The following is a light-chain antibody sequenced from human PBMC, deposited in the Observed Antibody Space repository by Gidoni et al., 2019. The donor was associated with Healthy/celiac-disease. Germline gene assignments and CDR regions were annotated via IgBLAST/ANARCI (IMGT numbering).Light chain of an antibody. V-gene: IGLV1-51*01. CDR3: GTWDSSLSAVV. J-gene: IGLJ2*01. CDR1: SSNIGNNY. CDR2: DNN. Sequence: QSVLTQPPSVSAAPGQKVTISFSGSSSNIGNNYVSWYQQRPGTAPKLLIYDNNKRPSGIPDRFSGSKSGTSATLGITGLQTGDEADYYCGTWDSSLSAVVFGGGTKLTV.